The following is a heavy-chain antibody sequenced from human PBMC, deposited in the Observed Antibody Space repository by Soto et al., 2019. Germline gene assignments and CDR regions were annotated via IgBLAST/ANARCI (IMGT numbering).Heavy chain of an antibody. Sequence: PGGSLRLSCVTSGFTFSNNDMTWVRQAPGKGLEWVSTIDGTSTFSNYADSVEGRFTISRDNSRNTVYLQMNSLRADDTAVYYCAKNSGWSSAWGQGTLVTVS. J-gene: IGHJ5*02. CDR2: IDGTSTFS. CDR3: AKNSGWSSA. D-gene: IGHD6-19*01. V-gene: IGHV3-23*05. CDR1: GFTFSNND.